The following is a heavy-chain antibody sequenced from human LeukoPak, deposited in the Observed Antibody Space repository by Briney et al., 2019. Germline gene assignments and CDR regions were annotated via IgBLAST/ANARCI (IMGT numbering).Heavy chain of an antibody. D-gene: IGHD5-12*01. J-gene: IGHJ4*02. V-gene: IGHV4-34*01. Sequence: SETLSLTCTVSGGSISGYYWSWIRQPPGKGLEWIGEINHSGSTNYNPSLKSRVTISVDTSKNQFSLKLSSVTAADTAVYYCVRGYSGYDRGVFDYWGQGTLVTVSS. CDR3: VRGYSGYDRGVFDY. CDR1: GGSISGYY. CDR2: INHSGST.